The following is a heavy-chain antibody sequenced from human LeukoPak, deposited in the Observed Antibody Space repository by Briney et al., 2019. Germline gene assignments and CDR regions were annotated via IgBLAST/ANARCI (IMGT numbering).Heavy chain of an antibody. V-gene: IGHV1-18*01. CDR1: GYTFTNYG. CDR3: ARDLKTIVGATSFDY. J-gene: IGHJ4*02. D-gene: IGHD1-26*01. Sequence: VASVKVSCKASGYTFTNYGISWVRQAPGQGLEWMGWISGYNGHTNYAQKLQGRVTMTTDTSTSTAYMELRSLRSDDTAVYYCARDLKTIVGATSFDYWGQGTLVTVSS. CDR2: ISGYNGHT.